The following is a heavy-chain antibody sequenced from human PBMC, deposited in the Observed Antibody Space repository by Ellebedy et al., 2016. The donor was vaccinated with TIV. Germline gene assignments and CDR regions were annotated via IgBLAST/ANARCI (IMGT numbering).Heavy chain of an antibody. Sequence: AASVKVSCKASGGTFSSYAISWVRQAPGQGLEWMGGIIPIFGTANYAQKFQGRVTITADESTSTAYMELSSLRSEDTAVYYCAREFSSSWSNYFDYWGQGTLVTVSS. CDR2: IIPIFGTA. V-gene: IGHV1-69*13. D-gene: IGHD6-13*01. CDR1: GGTFSSYA. J-gene: IGHJ4*02. CDR3: AREFSSSWSNYFDY.